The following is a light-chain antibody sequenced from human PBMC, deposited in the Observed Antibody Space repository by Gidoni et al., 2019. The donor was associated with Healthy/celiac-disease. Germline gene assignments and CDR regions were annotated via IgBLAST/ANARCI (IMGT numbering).Light chain of an antibody. Sequence: MTQSPSSLSASVGDRVTITCQASQDISNYLNWYQQKPGKAPKLLIYDASNLETGVPSRFSGSGSGTDFTFTISSLQPEDIATYYCQQYDNRPPYTFGQGTKLEIK. J-gene: IGKJ2*01. CDR2: DAS. CDR1: QDISNY. CDR3: QQYDNRPPYT. V-gene: IGKV1-33*01.